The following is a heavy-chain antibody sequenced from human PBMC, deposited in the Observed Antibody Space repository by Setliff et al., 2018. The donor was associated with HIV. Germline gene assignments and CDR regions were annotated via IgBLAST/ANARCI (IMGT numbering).Heavy chain of an antibody. CDR1: GGSISSSSYY. CDR3: ARYRYYYDSSGYGRWFDP. Sequence: SETLSLTCTVSGGSISSSSYYWGWIRQPPGKGLEWIGNIYYSGSTYYNPSLKSRVTISVDTSENQFSLRLNSVTAADTAVYYCARYRYYYDSSGYGRWFDPWGQGTLVTISS. CDR2: IYYSGST. V-gene: IGHV4-39*01. J-gene: IGHJ5*02. D-gene: IGHD3-22*01.